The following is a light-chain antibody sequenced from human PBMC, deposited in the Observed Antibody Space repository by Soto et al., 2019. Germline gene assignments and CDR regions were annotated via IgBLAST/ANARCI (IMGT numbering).Light chain of an antibody. CDR3: QQSYSPPPIT. CDR1: QSIGSF. CDR2: DGS. Sequence: DIQMTQSPSSLSASVGDRVTITCRPSQSIGSFLNWYQQKPGKAPTLXXYDGSSMQSGVPSRFSGSGSGADYTLTISSLQPEDFATYYCQQSYSPPPITFGRGTRLEIK. V-gene: IGKV1-39*01. J-gene: IGKJ5*01.